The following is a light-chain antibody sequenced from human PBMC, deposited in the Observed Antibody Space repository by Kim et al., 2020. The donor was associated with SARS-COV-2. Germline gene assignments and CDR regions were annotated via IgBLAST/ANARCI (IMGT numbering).Light chain of an antibody. CDR2: GAF. J-gene: IGKJ1*01. Sequence: VSPGETATLSCRASQSISSDLAWYQQKPGQAPRLLIYGAFTRATGIPARFSGSVSGREFTLTIRRLQSEDSAFYYCHQYNSWPPGTFGQGTKLEI. CDR1: QSISSD. CDR3: HQYNSWPPGT. V-gene: IGKV3-15*01.